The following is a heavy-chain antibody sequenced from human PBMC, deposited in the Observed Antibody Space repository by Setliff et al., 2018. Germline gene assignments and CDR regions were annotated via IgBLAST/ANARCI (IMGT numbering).Heavy chain of an antibody. CDR3: ARQAHDLKGGTTLFYWFDP. CDR2: ICHSGGT. D-gene: IGHD1-26*01. V-gene: IGHV4-38-2*01. CDR1: DYSISSGYC. Sequence: SETLSLTCAVSDYSISSGYCWGWIRQPPGKGLEWIGSICHSGGTHYNPSLKSRVTISVDTSKNEFSLKVSSVTAADTAVYYCARQAHDLKGGTTLFYWFDPWGQGTLVTVSS. J-gene: IGHJ5*02.